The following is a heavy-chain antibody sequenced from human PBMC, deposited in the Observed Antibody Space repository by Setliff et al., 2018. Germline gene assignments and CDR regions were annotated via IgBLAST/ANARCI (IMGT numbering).Heavy chain of an antibody. Sequence: ASVKVSCKVSGYTLTELSMHWVRQAPGKGLEWMGGFDPEDGETIYAQKFQGRVTMTEDTSTDTAYMELSSLRSEDTAVYYCARVAPKAVVAATYLPYWYFDLWGRGTLVTVSS. J-gene: IGHJ2*01. CDR2: FDPEDGET. CDR3: ARVAPKAVVAATYLPYWYFDL. CDR1: GYTLTELS. V-gene: IGHV1-24*01. D-gene: IGHD2-15*01.